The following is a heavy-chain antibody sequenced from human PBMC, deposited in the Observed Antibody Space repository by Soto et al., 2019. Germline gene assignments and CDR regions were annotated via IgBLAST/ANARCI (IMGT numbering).Heavy chain of an antibody. V-gene: IGHV3-23*01. CDR1: GFTFSSSA. Sequence: EVQLLESGGGLVQPGGSLRLSCAASGFTFSSSAMSWVRQAPGKGLEWVSAIRGTNGNTHYAESVKGRLTISRDNSKNTLYLQMNFLRAEDTAVYYCAKCTVDTIVTSGWCNWLEPRGQGTLVIVSS. CDR3: AKCTVDTIVTSGWCNWLEP. D-gene: IGHD6-19*01. J-gene: IGHJ5*02. CDR2: IRGTNGNT.